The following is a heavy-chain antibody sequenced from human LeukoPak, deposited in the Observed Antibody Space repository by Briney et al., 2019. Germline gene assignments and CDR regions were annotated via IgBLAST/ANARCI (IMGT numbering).Heavy chain of an antibody. CDR1: GFTVSSNY. Sequence: GGSLRLSCAAFGFTVSSNYMNWVRQAPGKGLEWVSVIYSGGSTYYADSVKGRFTISRDNAKNTLYLQMNSLRAEDTAVYYCARELPRYYSGVDVWGQGTTVTVSS. J-gene: IGHJ6*02. CDR2: IYSGGST. V-gene: IGHV3-53*01. CDR3: ARELPRYYSGVDV.